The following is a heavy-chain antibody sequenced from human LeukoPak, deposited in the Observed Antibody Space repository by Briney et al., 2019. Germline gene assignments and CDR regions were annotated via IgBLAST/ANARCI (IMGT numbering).Heavy chain of an antibody. CDR1: GYTFTSYG. Sequence: ASVKVSCKASGYTFTSYGISWVRQAPGQGLEWMGWISAYNGNTNYAQKLQGRVTMTTDTSTSTAYMELRSLRSDDTAAYYCARLSGSYYRPATLIDYWGQGTLVTVSS. D-gene: IGHD1-26*01. J-gene: IGHJ4*02. CDR3: ARLSGSYYRPATLIDY. CDR2: ISAYNGNT. V-gene: IGHV1-18*01.